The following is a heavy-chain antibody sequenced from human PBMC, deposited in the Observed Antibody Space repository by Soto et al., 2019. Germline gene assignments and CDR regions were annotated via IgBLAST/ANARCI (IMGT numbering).Heavy chain of an antibody. CDR2: ISSSSSFI. CDR3: AGSSDDGRDN. V-gene: IGHV3-21*01. D-gene: IGHD1-26*01. J-gene: IGHJ4*02. Sequence: EVQLVESGGGLVKPWGSLRLSCAASGFSLSDYSMNWIRQAPGKGLEWVASISSSSSFIHYAESMKGRFTISRDNAKNSLYLQMNSLSAEDTAVYYCAGSSDDGRDNWGQGTLVTVSS. CDR1: GFSLSDYS.